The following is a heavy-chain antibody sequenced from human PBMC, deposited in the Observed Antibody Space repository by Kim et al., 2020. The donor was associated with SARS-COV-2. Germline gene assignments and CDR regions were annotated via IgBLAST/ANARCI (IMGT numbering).Heavy chain of an antibody. D-gene: IGHD3-10*01. Sequence: GGSLRLSCAASGFTFDDYAMHWVRQAPGKGLVWVSGISWNSGSIGYADSVKGRFTISRDNAKNSLYLQMNSLRAEDTALYYCAKDTVTMVRGNFDYWGQG. CDR3: AKDTVTMVRGNFDY. CDR1: GFTFDDYA. V-gene: IGHV3-9*01. CDR2: ISWNSGSI. J-gene: IGHJ4*02.